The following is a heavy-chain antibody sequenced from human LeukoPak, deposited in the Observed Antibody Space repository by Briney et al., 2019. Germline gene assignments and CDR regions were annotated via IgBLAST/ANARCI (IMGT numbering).Heavy chain of an antibody. Sequence: GGSLSFSCAAPGLTFRGFNLTWFGKAPGKGLKWVSYISSSSSSMYYADSVKGRFTISRDNAKNSLYLQMNSLRAEDTAVYYCGCSSTSWDRFDYWGQGTLVTVSS. CDR2: ISSSSSSM. CDR3: GCSSTSWDRFDY. V-gene: IGHV3-48*01. J-gene: IGHJ4*02. D-gene: IGHD2-2*01. CDR1: GLTFRGFN.